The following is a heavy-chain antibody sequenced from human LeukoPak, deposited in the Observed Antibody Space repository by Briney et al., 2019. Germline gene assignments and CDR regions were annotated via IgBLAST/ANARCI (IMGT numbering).Heavy chain of an antibody. CDR3: ARAPRPGFWSGYCEY. V-gene: IGHV3-7*01. D-gene: IGHD3-3*01. CDR1: GFTFSNYW. Sequence: GGSLRLSCAASGFTFSNYWMSWVRQAPGRGLEWVANIKQDGSVEYYVDSVKGRFTISRDNAKNSLYLQMSNLRGEDTAVYYCARAPRPGFWSGYCEYWGQGTLVTVSS. J-gene: IGHJ4*02. CDR2: IKQDGSVE.